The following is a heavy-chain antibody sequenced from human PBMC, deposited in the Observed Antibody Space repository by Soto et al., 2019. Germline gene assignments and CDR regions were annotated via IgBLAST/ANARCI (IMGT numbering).Heavy chain of an antibody. V-gene: IGHV1-18*01. J-gene: IGHJ4*02. CDR3: ARDPVAGTYFDY. D-gene: IGHD6-19*01. Sequence: QVQLVQSGAEVKTPGASVKVSCKASGYTFTTYGISWVRQAPGQGLEWMGWINAYNGNTNYAQKFQGRVTMTTHTSTSTAYMELRSLRSDDTAVYYCARDPVAGTYFDYWGQGTLVTVSS. CDR1: GYTFTTYG. CDR2: INAYNGNT.